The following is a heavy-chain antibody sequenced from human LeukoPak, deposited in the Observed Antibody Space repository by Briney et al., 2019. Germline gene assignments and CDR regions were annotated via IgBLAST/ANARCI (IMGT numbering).Heavy chain of an antibody. CDR1: GFTFSSYS. CDR2: ISSSSSTI. D-gene: IGHD1-26*01. CDR3: AREGGGSYLYYFDY. V-gene: IGHV3-48*01. J-gene: IGHJ4*02. Sequence: GGSLRLSCAASGFTFSSYSMNWVRQAPGKGLEWVSYISSSSSTIYYADSVKGRFTISRDNSKNTLYLQMNSLRAEDTAVYYCAREGGGSYLYYFDYWGQGTLVTVSS.